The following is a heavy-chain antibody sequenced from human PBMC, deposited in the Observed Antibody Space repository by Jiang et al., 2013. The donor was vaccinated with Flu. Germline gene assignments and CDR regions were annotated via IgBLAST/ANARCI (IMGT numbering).Heavy chain of an antibody. D-gene: IGHD3-10*01. J-gene: IGHJ4*02. V-gene: IGHV6-1*01. Sequence: SRWYNDYAVSVKSRITINADTSENQFSLHLNSVTPEDTAVYYCARDPTYYYSSGSYTYFDYWGQGTLVSVSP. CDR3: ARDPTYYYSSGSYTYFDY. CDR2: SRWYN.